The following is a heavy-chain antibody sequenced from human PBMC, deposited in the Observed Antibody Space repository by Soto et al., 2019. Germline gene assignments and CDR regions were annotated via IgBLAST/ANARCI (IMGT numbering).Heavy chain of an antibody. CDR3: ARDQGGEFLKGSGMDV. J-gene: IGHJ6*02. CDR2: IYYSGET. CDR1: GDSISRYY. V-gene: IGHV4-59*01. D-gene: IGHD3-10*01. Sequence: QVQLQESGPGLVKPSETLSLTCTVSGDSISRYYWSWIRLSPGKGLEWIGYIYYSGETNYNPSVXGRVXIXLDRTKYQFSLKLSSVTAAATAVYYCARDQGGEFLKGSGMDVWGQGTTVTVSS.